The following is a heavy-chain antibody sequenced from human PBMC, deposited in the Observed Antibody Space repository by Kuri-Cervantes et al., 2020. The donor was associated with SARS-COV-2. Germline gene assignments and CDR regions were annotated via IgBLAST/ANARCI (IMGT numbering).Heavy chain of an antibody. D-gene: IGHD2-21*02. J-gene: IGHJ4*02. CDR3: RVVVTASFFDY. CDR2: ISSKPNGHAT. CDR1: GFTFSDSA. V-gene: IGHV3-73*01. Sequence: GESLKISCAGSGFTFSDSAIHWVRQPSGKGLEWVGRISSKPNGHATAYAASVRGRFTISRDDSKSIAYLQMNSLKTEDTAVYYCRVVVTASFFDYWGQGTLVTVSS.